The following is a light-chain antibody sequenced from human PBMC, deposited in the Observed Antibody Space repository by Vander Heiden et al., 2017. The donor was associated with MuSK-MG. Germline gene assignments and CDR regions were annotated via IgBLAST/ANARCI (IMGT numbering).Light chain of an antibody. Sequence: DIQLTQSPVFLSASVGDRVTITCRASQGIGSFLAWYQQKPGKAPRLLIYSASTLQTGVPSRFSGSGSGTEFTLTISSLQPEDVATYYCQQLNSYLLTFGQGTRLXIK. CDR1: QGIGSF. CDR3: QQLNSYLLT. V-gene: IGKV1-9*01. CDR2: SAS. J-gene: IGKJ5*01.